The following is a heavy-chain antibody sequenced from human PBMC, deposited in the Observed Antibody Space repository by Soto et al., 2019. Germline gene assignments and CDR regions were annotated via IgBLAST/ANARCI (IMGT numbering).Heavy chain of an antibody. CDR1: GGSFSGYY. CDR3: ARGLRFQH. J-gene: IGHJ1*01. V-gene: IGHV4-34*01. CDR2: INHSGST. Sequence: QVQLQQWGAGLLKPSETLSLTCAVYGGSFSGYYWSWIRQPPGKGLEWIGEINHSGSTNYNPSLKSRVTISVDTSKNPFSLKLSSVTAADTAVYYCARGLRFQHWGQGTLVTVSS.